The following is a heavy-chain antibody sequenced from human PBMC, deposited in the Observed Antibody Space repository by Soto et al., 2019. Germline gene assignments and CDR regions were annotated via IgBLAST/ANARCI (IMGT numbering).Heavy chain of an antibody. CDR2: IKQDGSEE. CDR1: GFTFSSYW. D-gene: IGHD4-4*01. J-gene: IGHJ6*02. CDR3: ARDPGYSNYGYYYYGMDV. Sequence: GGSLRLSCAASGFTFSSYWMSWVRQAPGKGLEWVANIKQDGSEEYYVDSVKGRFAISRDNAKNSLYLQMNSLRAEDTAVYYCARDPGYSNYGYYYYGMDVWGQGTTVTVSS. V-gene: IGHV3-7*03.